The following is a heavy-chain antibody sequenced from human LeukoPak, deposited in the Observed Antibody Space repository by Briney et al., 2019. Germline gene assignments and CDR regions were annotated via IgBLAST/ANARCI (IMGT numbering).Heavy chain of an antibody. CDR3: ARGPRGFDP. J-gene: IGHJ5*02. CDR1: GFTVSSND. Sequence: GGSLRLSCAASGFTVSSNDMSWVREAPGKGLEWVSVIYSGGGIDYADSVKGRFTISRDNSNNTLHLQMNSLRVEDTAVYYCARGPRGFDPWGQGTLVTVSS. CDR2: IYSGGGI. V-gene: IGHV3-53*01.